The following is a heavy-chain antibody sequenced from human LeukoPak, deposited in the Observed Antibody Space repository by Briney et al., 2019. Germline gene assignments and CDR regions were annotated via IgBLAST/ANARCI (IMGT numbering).Heavy chain of an antibody. CDR3: AKAGTTVTTNSYYGMDV. CDR1: GFTFSDDE. Sequence: GGSLRLSCVASGFTFSDDEMNWVRQAPGKGLEWVSYISTSGSITYYADSVKGRFTISRDNAKNSLYLQMNSLRAEDTAAYYCAKAGTTVTTNSYYGMDVWGQGTTVTVSS. CDR2: ISTSGSIT. D-gene: IGHD4-17*01. J-gene: IGHJ6*02. V-gene: IGHV3-48*03.